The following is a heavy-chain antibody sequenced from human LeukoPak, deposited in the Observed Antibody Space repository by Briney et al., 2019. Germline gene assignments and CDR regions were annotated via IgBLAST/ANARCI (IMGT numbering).Heavy chain of an antibody. J-gene: IGHJ4*02. CDR2: MNQDGSET. D-gene: IGHD1-26*01. CDR3: ASAAGWESAY. V-gene: IGHV3-7*01. CDR1: GTTFDTDY. Sequence: GGSLRLSCAASGTTFDTDYMTWVRQTPEKGLEWVANMNQDGSETNYVDSVKGRFTISRDNAKKSLYLQMNSLRVEDTAVYYCASAAGWESAYWGQGTLVTVSS.